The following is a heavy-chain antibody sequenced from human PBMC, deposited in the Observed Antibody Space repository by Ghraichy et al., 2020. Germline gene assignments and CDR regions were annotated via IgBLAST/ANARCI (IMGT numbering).Heavy chain of an antibody. J-gene: IGHJ4*02. D-gene: IGHD3-22*01. CDR1: GFTFSSYA. Sequence: GSLRLSCAASGFTFSSYAMSWVRQAPGKGLEWVSAISGSGGSTYYADSVKGRFTISRDNSKNTLYLQMNSLRAEDTAVYYCAKVGGYYYDSSGYQLEYWGQGTLVTVSS. CDR2: ISGSGGST. CDR3: AKVGGYYYDSSGYQLEY. V-gene: IGHV3-23*01.